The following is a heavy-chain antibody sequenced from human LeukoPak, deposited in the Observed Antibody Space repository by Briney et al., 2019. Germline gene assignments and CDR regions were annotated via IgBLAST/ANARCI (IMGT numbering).Heavy chain of an antibody. Sequence: ASVKVSCKASGYTFTGYYMHWVRQAPGQGLEWMGWINPNSGGTNYAQKFQGRVTMTRDTSISTAYMELSRLRSDDTAVYYCARVHGSGAYNWFDPWGQGTLVTVS. J-gene: IGHJ5*02. CDR2: INPNSGGT. CDR1: GYTFTGYY. D-gene: IGHD6-19*01. CDR3: ARVHGSGAYNWFDP. V-gene: IGHV1-2*02.